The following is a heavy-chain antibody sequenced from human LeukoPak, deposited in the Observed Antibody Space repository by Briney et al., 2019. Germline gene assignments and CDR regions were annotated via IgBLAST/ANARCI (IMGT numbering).Heavy chain of an antibody. CDR3: ARGRSKWFPFDY. CDR2: IYYSGST. J-gene: IGHJ4*02. D-gene: IGHD3-22*01. Sequence: SETLSLTCTVSGGSISSSSYYWGWIRQPPGKGLEWIGSIYYSGSTYYNPSLKSRVTISVDTSKNQFSLKLSSVTAADTAVYYCARGRSKWFPFDYWGQGTLVTVSS. CDR1: GGSISSSSYY. V-gene: IGHV4-39*07.